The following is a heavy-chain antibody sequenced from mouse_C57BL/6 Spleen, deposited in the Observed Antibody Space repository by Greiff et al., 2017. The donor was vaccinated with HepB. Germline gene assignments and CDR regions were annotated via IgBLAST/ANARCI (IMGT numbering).Heavy chain of an antibody. J-gene: IGHJ3*01. CDR1: GYTFTDYE. CDR2: IDPETGGT. D-gene: IGHD2-4*01. CDR3: TKGLSYDYDGAY. V-gene: IGHV1-15*01. Sequence: VQLQQSGAELVRPGASVTLSCKASGYTFTDYEMHWVKQTPVHGLEWIGAIDPETGGTAYNQKFKGKAILTADKSSSTAYMELRSLTSEDSAVYYCTKGLSYDYDGAYWGQGTLVTVSA.